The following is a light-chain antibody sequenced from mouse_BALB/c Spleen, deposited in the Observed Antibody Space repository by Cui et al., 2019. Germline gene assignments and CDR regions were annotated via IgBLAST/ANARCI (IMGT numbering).Light chain of an antibody. J-gene: IGKJ5*01. CDR1: SSVSY. V-gene: IGKV4-57*01. CDR3: QQRSSYPLT. CDR2: STS. Sequence: MVLTKSLQIMSASPGEKVTITCSTNSSVSYMHWFQQKPGTSPKLWIYSTSNLASGVPSRFSGSGSGTSYSLTISRMEAEDAATYYCQQRSSYPLTFGAGTKLELK.